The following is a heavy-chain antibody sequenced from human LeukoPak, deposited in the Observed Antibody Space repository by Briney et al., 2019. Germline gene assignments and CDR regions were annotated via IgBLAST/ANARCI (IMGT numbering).Heavy chain of an antibody. D-gene: IGHD2-21*01. CDR3: AREVWSGSYYYGIDV. CDR1: GGSISSYY. Sequence: SETLSLTCTVSGGSISSYYWSWIRQPPGKGLEWIGNIYYSGSTNYSPSLKSRVTISVDTSKNQFSLKLSSVTAADTAVYYCAREVWSGSYYYGIDVWGQGTTVTVSS. V-gene: IGHV4-59*01. J-gene: IGHJ6*02. CDR2: IYYSGST.